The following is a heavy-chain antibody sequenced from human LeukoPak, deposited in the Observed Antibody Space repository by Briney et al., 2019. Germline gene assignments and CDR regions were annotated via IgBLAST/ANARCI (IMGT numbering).Heavy chain of an antibody. Sequence: SETLSLTCAVYGGSFSGYYWSWIRQPPRKGLEWIGETNHSGSTNYNPSLKSRVTISVDTSKNQFSLKLSSVTAADTAVYYCARGPQITMVRGVIISPFDYWGQGTLVTVSS. D-gene: IGHD3-10*01. V-gene: IGHV4-34*01. CDR2: TNHSGST. CDR3: ARGPQITMVRGVIISPFDY. J-gene: IGHJ4*02. CDR1: GGSFSGYY.